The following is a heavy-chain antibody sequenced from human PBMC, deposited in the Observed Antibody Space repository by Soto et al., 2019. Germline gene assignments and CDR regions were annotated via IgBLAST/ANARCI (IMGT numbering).Heavy chain of an antibody. CDR2: ISYDGSNK. CDR3: AKDHYYDSSGYSDY. D-gene: IGHD3-22*01. J-gene: IGHJ4*02. CDR1: GFTFSSYG. Sequence: RLSCAASGFTFSSYGMHWVRQAPGKGLEWVAVISYDGSNKYYADSVKGRFTISRDNSKNTLYLQMNSLRAEDTAVYYCAKDHYYDSSGYSDYWGQGTLVTVSS. V-gene: IGHV3-30*18.